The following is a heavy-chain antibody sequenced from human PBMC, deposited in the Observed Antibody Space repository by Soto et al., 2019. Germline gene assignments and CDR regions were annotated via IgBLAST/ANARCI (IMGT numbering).Heavy chain of an antibody. CDR1: GFTFRNYA. CDR2: IAYDGSNA. CDR3: ARGDREDILVVVGARPGEYGIDI. D-gene: IGHD2-15*01. J-gene: IGHJ6*02. Sequence: QVQLVESGGGVVQPGGSLRLSCAASGFTFRNYAMHWVRQAPGKGLEWLAVIAYDGSNAFYRDSVKGRFTISRDNSKNTLYMHMNSLRSEDTGVYYCARGDREDILVVVGARPGEYGIDIWGQGTTFTVSS. V-gene: IGHV3-30-3*01.